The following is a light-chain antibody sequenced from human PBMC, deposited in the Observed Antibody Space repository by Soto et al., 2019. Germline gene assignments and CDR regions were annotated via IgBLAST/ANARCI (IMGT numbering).Light chain of an antibody. CDR1: SSDVGGYNY. V-gene: IGLV2-14*01. CDR2: EVS. J-gene: IGLJ1*01. CDR3: NSYTSNNTPV. Sequence: QSALTQPASVSGSPGQSITISCTVTSSDVGGYNYVSWYQQHPGKAPKLMIYEVSNRPSGVSNRFSGSKSDNTASLTISGLQAEDEADYYCNSYTSNNTPVFGTGTKVTVL.